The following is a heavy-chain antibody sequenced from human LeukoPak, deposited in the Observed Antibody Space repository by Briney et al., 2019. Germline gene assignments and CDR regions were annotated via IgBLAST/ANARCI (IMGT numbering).Heavy chain of an antibody. CDR1: GFTFSSYA. CDR2: LSYDGSNK. CDR3: ATLGGFDY. D-gene: IGHD3-16*01. Sequence: PGGSLRLSCAASGFTFSSYAMHWVRQAPGKGLEWVAVLSYDGSNKYYADSVKGRFTISRDNSKNTLYLQMNSLRAEDTAVYYCATLGGFDYWGQGTLVTVSS. J-gene: IGHJ4*02. V-gene: IGHV3-30-3*01.